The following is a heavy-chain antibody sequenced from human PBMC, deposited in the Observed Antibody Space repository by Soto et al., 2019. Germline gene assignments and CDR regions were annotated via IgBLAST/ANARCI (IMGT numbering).Heavy chain of an antibody. CDR3: ASRGVGTTDGMDV. CDR1: GFTFSSYS. V-gene: IGHV3-21*01. CDR2: ISSSSSYI. D-gene: IGHD1-7*01. Sequence: PGGSLRLSCAASGFTFSSYSMNWVRQAPGKGLEWVSSISSSSSYIYYADSVKGRFTISRDNAKNSLYLQMNSLRAEDTAVYYCASRGVGTTDGMDVWGQGTTVTVPS. J-gene: IGHJ6*02.